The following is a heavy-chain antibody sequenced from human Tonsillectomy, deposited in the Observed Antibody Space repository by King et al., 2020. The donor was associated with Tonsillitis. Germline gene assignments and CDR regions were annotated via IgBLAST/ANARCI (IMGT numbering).Heavy chain of an antibody. CDR3: ARGDSASDTDYYYYYAMDV. D-gene: IGHD5-12*01. J-gene: IGHJ6*02. Sequence: VQLVESGGGLVQPGGSLRLSCAASEFTFSNYWMTWVRQAPGKGLEWVASIKQDGNEKHYVDSVEGRFTISRDNAKNSLYLQMNSLRAADTAVYYCARGDSASDTDYYYYYAMDVWGQGTTVTVSS. CDR2: IKQDGNEK. V-gene: IGHV3-7*03. CDR1: EFTFSNYW.